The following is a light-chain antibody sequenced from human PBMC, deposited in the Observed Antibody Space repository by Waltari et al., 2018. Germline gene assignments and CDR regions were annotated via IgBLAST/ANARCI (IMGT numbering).Light chain of an antibody. V-gene: IGKV2-30*02. CDR1: QSLVHTDGNPY. CDR2: KSS. J-gene: IGKJ2*01. CDR3: MQGSHWPRT. Sequence: DVVMTQSPLSLPVTLGQPASISCRSSQSLVHTDGNPYLNWFQQSPGQPPRRLIYKSSRXVSXVPDRFSGSGSGTDXTLKISRVEAEXXXVYYCMQGSHWPRTFGQGTKLEI.